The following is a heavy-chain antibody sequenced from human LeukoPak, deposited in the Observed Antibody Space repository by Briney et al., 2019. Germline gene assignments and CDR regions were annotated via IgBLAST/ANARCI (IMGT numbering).Heavy chain of an antibody. J-gene: IGHJ4*02. CDR3: ATGVAVAGPADY. CDR1: GYTLTELS. Sequence: ASVKVSCKVSGYTLTELSMHWVRQAPGKGLEWMGGFDPEDGETIYAQKFRGRVTMTEDTSTDTAYMELSSLRSEDTAVYYCATGVAVAGPADYWGQGTLVTVSS. D-gene: IGHD6-19*01. V-gene: IGHV1-24*01. CDR2: FDPEDGET.